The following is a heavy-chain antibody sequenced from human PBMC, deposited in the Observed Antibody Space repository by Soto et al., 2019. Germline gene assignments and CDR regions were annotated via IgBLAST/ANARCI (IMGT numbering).Heavy chain of an antibody. CDR3: ARWGTTGGLDV. CDR2: TSYDGSNN. D-gene: IGHD3-16*01. V-gene: IGHV3-33*05. CDR1: GFTFRSYV. Sequence: ESGGGVVQPGTSLRLSCVGSGFTFRSYVIHWVRQAPGKGLEWVALTSYDGSNNFYGDSVKGRFTISRHNSRTTVELQMDSLRFEDTALYYCARWGTTGGLDVWGQGTLVSVSS. J-gene: IGHJ4*02.